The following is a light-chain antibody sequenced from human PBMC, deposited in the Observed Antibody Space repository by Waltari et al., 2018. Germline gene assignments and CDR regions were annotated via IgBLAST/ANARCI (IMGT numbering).Light chain of an antibody. Sequence: QSALTQPRSVSGPPGQSVTIPCTGTSSDVGGYDFLSWYQQHPGKAPKLIMYYVSQRPSGVPDRFSGSKSGNTASLTITGLQAEDEAEYYCCSHAGSDTFWVFGGGTKVTVL. J-gene: IGLJ3*02. CDR3: CSHAGSDTFWV. CDR2: YVS. CDR1: SSDVGGYDF. V-gene: IGLV2-11*01.